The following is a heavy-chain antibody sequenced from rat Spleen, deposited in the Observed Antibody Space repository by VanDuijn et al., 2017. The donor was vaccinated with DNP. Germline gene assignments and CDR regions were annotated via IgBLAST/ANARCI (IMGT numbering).Heavy chain of an antibody. V-gene: IGHV5S13*01. CDR3: ATQEAATCAY. CDR1: GFTFSKYG. D-gene: IGHD1-2*01. CDR2: ISTSGGST. Sequence: EVHLVESGGGLVQPGRSLKLSCVASGFTFSKYGMAWVRQAPAKGLEWVASISTSGGSTYYRDSVEGRFTISRDNAKSTLYLQMDSVRSEDTATYYCATQEAATCAYWGQGVMVTVSS. J-gene: IGHJ2*01.